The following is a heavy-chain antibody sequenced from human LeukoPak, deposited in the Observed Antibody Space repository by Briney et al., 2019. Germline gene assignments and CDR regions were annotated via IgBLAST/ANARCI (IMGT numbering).Heavy chain of an antibody. Sequence: PSETLSLTCAVYGGSFSGYYWSWIRQPPGKGLEWIGEINHSGSTNYNPSFKSRVTISVDTSKNQFSLKLSSVTAADTAVYYCARGRSGSYYRNWFDPWGQGTLVTVSS. CDR1: GGSFSGYY. D-gene: IGHD1-26*01. J-gene: IGHJ5*02. CDR2: INHSGST. V-gene: IGHV4-34*01. CDR3: ARGRSGSYYRNWFDP.